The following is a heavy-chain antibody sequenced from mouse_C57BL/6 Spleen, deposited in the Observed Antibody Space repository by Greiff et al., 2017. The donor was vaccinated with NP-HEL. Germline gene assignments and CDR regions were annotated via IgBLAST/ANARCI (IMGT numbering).Heavy chain of an antibody. D-gene: IGHD1-1*01. J-gene: IGHJ2*01. CDR2: IDPSDSET. CDR3: ARSTTVFDY. CDR1: GYTFTSYW. V-gene: IGHV1-52*01. Sequence: QVHVKQPGAELVRPGSSVKLSCKASGYTFTSYWMHWVKQRPIQGLEWIGNIDPSDSETHYNQKFKDKATLTVDKSSSTAYMQLSSLTSEDSAVYYCARSTTVFDYWGQGTTLTVSS.